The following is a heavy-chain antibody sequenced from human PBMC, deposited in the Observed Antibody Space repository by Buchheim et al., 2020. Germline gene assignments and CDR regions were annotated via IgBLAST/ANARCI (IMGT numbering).Heavy chain of an antibody. D-gene: IGHD2-2*03. J-gene: IGHJ3*02. V-gene: IGHV1-69*02. CDR1: GGTFSSYT. CDR2: IIPILGIA. Sequence: QVQLVQSGAEVKKPGSSVKVSCKASGGTFSSYTISWVRQAPGQGLEWMGRIIPILGIANYAQKFQGRVTITADKSTSTAYMELSSLRSEDTAVYYCARALIIGYCSSTSCYFDAFDIWGQGT. CDR3: ARALIIGYCSSTSCYFDAFDI.